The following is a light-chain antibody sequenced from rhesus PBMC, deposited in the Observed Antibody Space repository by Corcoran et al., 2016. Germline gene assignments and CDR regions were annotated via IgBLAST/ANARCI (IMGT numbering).Light chain of an antibody. CDR3: QQHDNSPWT. V-gene: IGKV1-69*01. J-gene: IGKJ1*01. CDR1: QGISNW. CDR2: RAS. Sequence: DIQMTQSPSSLSASVGDRVTITCRASQGISNWLAWYQQKPGKAPKLLSYRASNLETGVPSRFSGCGAGTVFTLTISSLQPEALATYYCQQHDNSPWTFGQRTKVELK.